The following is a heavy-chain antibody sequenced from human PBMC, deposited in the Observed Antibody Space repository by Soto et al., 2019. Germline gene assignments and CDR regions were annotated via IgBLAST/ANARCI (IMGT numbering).Heavy chain of an antibody. V-gene: IGHV1-46*01. Sequence: ASVKVSCKASGYTFTSYYMHWVRQAPGQGLEWMGIINPSGGSTSHAQKFQGRVTMTRDTSTNTVYMELSSLRSEDTAVYYCARVIYDSSGYYHLGAFDIWGQGTMVTVSS. J-gene: IGHJ3*02. D-gene: IGHD3-22*01. CDR1: GYTFTSYY. CDR3: ARVIYDSSGYYHLGAFDI. CDR2: INPSGGST.